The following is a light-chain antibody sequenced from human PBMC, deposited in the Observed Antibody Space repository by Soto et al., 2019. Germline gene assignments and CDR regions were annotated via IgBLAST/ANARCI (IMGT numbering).Light chain of an antibody. CDR1: QSVSSN. CDR2: GAS. Sequence: EIVMTQSPATLSVSPGERATLSCRASQSVSSNLAWYQQKPGQPPRLLIYGASTRATGIPARFSGSGSGTEFTLSISSLQSEDFAVDYCQQYNNWPQYTLGHGTKLEI. CDR3: QQYNNWPQYT. V-gene: IGKV3-15*01. J-gene: IGKJ2*01.